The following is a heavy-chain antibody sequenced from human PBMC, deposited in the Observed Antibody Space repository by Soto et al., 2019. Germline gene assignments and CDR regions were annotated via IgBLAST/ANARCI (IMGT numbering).Heavy chain of an antibody. J-gene: IGHJ6*02. D-gene: IGHD2-8*01. CDR2: IYPGDSDT. CDR3: ARSSYCTNGVCQDYYYYGMDV. CDR1: GYSFTSYW. V-gene: IGHV5-51*01. Sequence: PGEPLKISCKGSGYSFTSYWIGWVRQMPGKGLEWLGIIYPGDSDTRYSPSFQGQVTISADKSISTAYLQWSSLKASDTAMYYCARSSYCTNGVCQDYYYYGMDVWGQGTTVTVSS.